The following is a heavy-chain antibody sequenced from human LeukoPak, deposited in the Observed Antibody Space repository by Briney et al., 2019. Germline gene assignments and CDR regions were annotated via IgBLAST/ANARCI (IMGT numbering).Heavy chain of an antibody. J-gene: IGHJ3*02. CDR3: ARAREGYCSGGSCYPPRAFDI. CDR1: GFTFSSYS. D-gene: IGHD2-15*01. V-gene: IGHV3-21*01. Sequence: GGPLRLSCAASGFTFSSYSMNWVRQAPGKGLEWVSSISSSSSYIYYADSVKGRFTISRDNAKNSLYLQMNSLRAEDTAVYYCARAREGYCSGGSCYPPRAFDIWGQGTMVTVSS. CDR2: ISSSSSYI.